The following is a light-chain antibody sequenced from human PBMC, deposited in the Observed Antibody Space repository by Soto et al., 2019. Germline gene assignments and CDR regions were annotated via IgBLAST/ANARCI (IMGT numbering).Light chain of an antibody. V-gene: IGLV2-14*01. CDR3: SSYTTSSTLGV. CDR1: SSDVGGYNY. Sequence: QSVLTQPASVSGSPGQSITISCTGTSSDVGGYNYVSWYQQHPGKAPKLMIYDVSNRPSGVSNRFSGSKSGNTASLTISGLQADDQAASYCSSYTTSSTLGVFGTGTKVTV. CDR2: DVS. J-gene: IGLJ1*01.